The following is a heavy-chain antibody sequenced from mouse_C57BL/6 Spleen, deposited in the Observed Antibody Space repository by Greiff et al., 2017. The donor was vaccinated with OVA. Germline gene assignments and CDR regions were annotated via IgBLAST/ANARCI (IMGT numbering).Heavy chain of an antibody. D-gene: IGHD4-1*01. CDR1: GFTFSSYG. CDR2: ISSGGSYT. J-gene: IGHJ2*01. V-gene: IGHV5-6*02. Sequence: EVKLVESGGDLVKPGGSLKLSCAASGFTFSSYGMSWVRQTPDKRLEWVATISSGGSYTYYPDSVKGRFTISRDNAKNTLYLQMSSLKSEDTAMYYCARHLTGSFDYWGQGTTLTASS. CDR3: ARHLTGSFDY.